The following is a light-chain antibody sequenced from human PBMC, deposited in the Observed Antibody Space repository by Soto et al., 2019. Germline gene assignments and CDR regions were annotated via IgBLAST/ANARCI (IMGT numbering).Light chain of an antibody. Sequence: QSVLTQPPSVSGAPGQRVTISCTGSSSNIGAGYDVHWYQQLPGTAPKLLIYGNSNRPSGVPDRFSGSKSGTPASLAITGLQAEDEADYYCQSYDSSLSGLFGGGTQLTVL. CDR3: QSYDSSLSGL. CDR2: GNS. J-gene: IGLJ2*01. CDR1: SSNIGAGYD. V-gene: IGLV1-40*01.